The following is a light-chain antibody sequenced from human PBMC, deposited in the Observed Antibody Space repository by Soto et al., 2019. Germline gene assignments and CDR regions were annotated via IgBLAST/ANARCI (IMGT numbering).Light chain of an antibody. CDR2: GNT. Sequence: QSVLTQPPSASGAPGQRVTISCSGSTSNIGTDTVNWYQQLPGTAPKLLIYGNTQRPSGVPDRFSGFKSATSASLAISGLQSEDEADYYCAAWDDSLNGWVFGGGTKLTVL. J-gene: IGLJ3*02. CDR3: AAWDDSLNGWV. V-gene: IGLV1-44*01. CDR1: TSNIGTDT.